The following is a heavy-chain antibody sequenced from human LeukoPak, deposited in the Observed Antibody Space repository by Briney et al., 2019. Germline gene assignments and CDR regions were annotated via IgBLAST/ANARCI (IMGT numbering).Heavy chain of an antibody. Sequence: ASVKVSCKASGYTFTSYDINWVRQATGQGLEWVGWMNPNSGNTGYAQKFQGRVTMTRNTSISTAYMELSRLRSDDTAVYYCARARVVVVAATPGYSWGQGTLVTVSS. V-gene: IGHV1-8*01. CDR1: GYTFTSYD. D-gene: IGHD2-15*01. J-gene: IGHJ5*02. CDR3: ARARVVVVAATPGYS. CDR2: MNPNSGNT.